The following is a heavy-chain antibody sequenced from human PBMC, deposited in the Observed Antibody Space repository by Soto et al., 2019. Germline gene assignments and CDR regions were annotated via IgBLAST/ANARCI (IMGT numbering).Heavy chain of an antibody. CDR3: ARGHAFGRNSDAFEV. Sequence: QVQLVQSGAEVKKPGSSVKVSCKASGGSFRREAINWLRQAPGQGPEWMGNILPFFGTADYAQKFQVRVTVTADMSTTTAYLELHTLRVADTAVYYWARGHAFGRNSDAFEVWAPGTTVIVSS. D-gene: IGHD3-16*01. CDR2: ILPFFGTA. J-gene: IGHJ3*01. V-gene: IGHV1-69*14. CDR1: GGSFRREA.